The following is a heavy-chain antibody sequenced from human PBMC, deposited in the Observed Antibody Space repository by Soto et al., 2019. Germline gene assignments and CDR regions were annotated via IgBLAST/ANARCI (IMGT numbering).Heavy chain of an antibody. CDR3: ARDVKLELLGAFDI. D-gene: IGHD1-7*01. V-gene: IGHV4-31*03. CDR1: GGSISSGGYY. J-gene: IGHJ3*02. Sequence: PSETLSLTCTVSGGSISSGGYYWSWIRQHPGKGLEWIGYIYYSGSTYYNPSLKSRVTISVDTSKNQFSLKLSSVTAADTAVYYCARDVKLELLGAFDIWGQGTMGTVSS. CDR2: IYYSGST.